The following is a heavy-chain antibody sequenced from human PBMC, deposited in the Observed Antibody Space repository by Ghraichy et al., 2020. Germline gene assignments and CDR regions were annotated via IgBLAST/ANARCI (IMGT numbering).Heavy chain of an antibody. Sequence: GESLNISCSASGFTFSSYAMHWVRQAPGKGLEYVSAISSNGGSTYYADSVKGRFTISRDNSKNTLYLQMSSLRAEDTAVYYCVKDGAYSSSWYGPSPEDYWGQGTLVTVSS. CDR3: VKDGAYSSSWYGPSPEDY. J-gene: IGHJ4*02. CDR2: ISSNGGST. D-gene: IGHD6-13*01. CDR1: GFTFSSYA. V-gene: IGHV3-64D*06.